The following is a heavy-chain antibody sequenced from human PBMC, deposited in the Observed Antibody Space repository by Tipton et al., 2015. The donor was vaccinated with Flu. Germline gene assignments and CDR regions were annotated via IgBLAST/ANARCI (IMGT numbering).Heavy chain of an antibody. Sequence: LSLTCAASGFTFSSYAMSWVRQAPGKGLEWVSAISGSGGSTYYADSVKGRFTISRDNSKNTLYLQMNSLRAEDTAVYYCAKDGGGGDPGNWYFDLWGRGTLVTVSS. V-gene: IGHV3-23*01. CDR2: ISGSGGST. CDR3: AKDGGGGDPGNWYFDL. D-gene: IGHD2-21*01. J-gene: IGHJ2*01. CDR1: GFTFSSYA.